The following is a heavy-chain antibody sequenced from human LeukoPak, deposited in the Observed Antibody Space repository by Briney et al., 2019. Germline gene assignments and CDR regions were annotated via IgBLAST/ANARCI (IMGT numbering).Heavy chain of an antibody. D-gene: IGHD3-3*01. V-gene: IGHV3-53*01. Sequence: GGSLRLSCAASGFTVSSNYMSWVRQAPGKGLEWVSVIYSGGSTYYADSVKGRFTISRDNAKNSLYLQMNSLRAEDTAVYYCARDIHDFWSGYLLDYWGQGTLVTVSS. CDR3: ARDIHDFWSGYLLDY. J-gene: IGHJ4*02. CDR1: GFTVSSNY. CDR2: IYSGGST.